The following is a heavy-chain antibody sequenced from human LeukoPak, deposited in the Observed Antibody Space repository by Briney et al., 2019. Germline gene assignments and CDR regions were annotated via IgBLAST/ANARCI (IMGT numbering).Heavy chain of an antibody. V-gene: IGHV3-53*01. CDR3: AREAYYDSSGYYLY. Sequence: GGSLRLSCAASGFTVSSNYMSWVSQAPGKGLEWVSVIYSGGSTYYADSVKGRFTISRDNSKNTLYLQMNSLRAEDTAVYYCAREAYYDSSGYYLYWGQGTLVTVSS. CDR2: IYSGGST. D-gene: IGHD3-22*01. J-gene: IGHJ4*02. CDR1: GFTVSSNY.